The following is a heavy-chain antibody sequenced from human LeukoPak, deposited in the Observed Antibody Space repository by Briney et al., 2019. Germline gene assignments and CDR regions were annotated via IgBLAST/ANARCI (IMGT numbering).Heavy chain of an antibody. CDR3: ARDQYVGSSRYYYFEY. Sequence: ASVKVSCKASGYTFTSYGISWVRQAPGLGLEWMGIISPSGGSTSYAQKFQGRVTMTGDTSTSTVYMELRSLTSDDTAVYYCARDQYVGSSRYYYFEYWGQGTLVTVSS. D-gene: IGHD6-13*01. CDR2: ISPSGGST. V-gene: IGHV1-46*01. CDR1: GYTFTSYG. J-gene: IGHJ4*02.